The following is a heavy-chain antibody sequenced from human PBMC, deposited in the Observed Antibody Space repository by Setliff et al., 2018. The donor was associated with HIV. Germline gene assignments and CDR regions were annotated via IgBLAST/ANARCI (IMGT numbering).Heavy chain of an antibody. D-gene: IGHD1-7*01. CDR1: GYTLTELS. CDR3: ARDRDNLELRA. J-gene: IGHJ5*02. Sequence: ASVKVSCKVSGYTLTELSRHWVRQAPGKGLEWMGGFDPEDGNTIYAQKLQGRVTMSTDTSTSTAYMELRSLRSDDTAVYYCARDRDNLELRAWGQGTLVTVS. CDR2: FDPEDGNT. V-gene: IGHV1-24*01.